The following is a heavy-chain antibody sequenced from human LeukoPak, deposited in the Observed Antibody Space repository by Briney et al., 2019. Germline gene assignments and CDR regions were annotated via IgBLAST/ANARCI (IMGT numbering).Heavy chain of an antibody. V-gene: IGHV3-23*01. CDR2: ISGSGGST. CDR3: AKGIESSGSYYTCFDY. CDR1: GFTFSSYA. J-gene: IGHJ4*02. D-gene: IGHD1-26*01. Sequence: GRSLRLSCAASGFTFSSYAMSWVRQAPGKGLEWVSAISGSGGSTYYADSVEGRFTISRDISKNTLYLQMNSLRAEDTAVYYCAKGIESSGSYYTCFDYWGQGTLVTVSS.